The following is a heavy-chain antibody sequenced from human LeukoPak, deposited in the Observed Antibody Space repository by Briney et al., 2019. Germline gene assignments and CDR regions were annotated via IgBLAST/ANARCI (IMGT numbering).Heavy chain of an antibody. J-gene: IGHJ4*02. Sequence: ASVKVSCKASGYTFTTYYMHWVRQAPGQGLEWMGWINPNSGGTNYAQKFQGWVTMTRDTSTSTVYMELSSLRSEDTAVYYCARELGYSYGPSFDYWGQGTLVTVSS. D-gene: IGHD5-18*01. CDR3: ARELGYSYGPSFDY. V-gene: IGHV1-2*04. CDR2: INPNSGGT. CDR1: GYTFTTYY.